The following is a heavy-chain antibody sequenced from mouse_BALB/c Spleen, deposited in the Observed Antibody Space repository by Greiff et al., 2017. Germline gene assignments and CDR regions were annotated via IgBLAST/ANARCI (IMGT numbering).Heavy chain of an antibody. J-gene: IGHJ4*01. CDR2: INSNGGST. CDR3: AREDGAYAMDY. V-gene: IGHV5-6-3*01. CDR1: GFTFSSYG. Sequence: EVMLVESGGGLVQPGGSLKLSCAASGFTFSSYGMSWVRQTPDKRLELVATINSNGGSTYYPDSVKGRFTISRDNAKNTLYLQMSSLKSEDTAMYYCAREDGAYAMDYWGQGTSVTVSS. D-gene: IGHD2-3*01.